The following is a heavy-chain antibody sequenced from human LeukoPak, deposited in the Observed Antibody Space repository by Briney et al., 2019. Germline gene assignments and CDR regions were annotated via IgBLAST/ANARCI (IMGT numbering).Heavy chain of an antibody. CDR1: GGSISSGGYS. CDR2: IYHSGST. Sequence: PSETLSITCAVSGGSISSGGYSWSWIRRPPGTGLEWIGYIYHSGSTYYNPSLKSRVTISVDRSKNQFSLKLSSVTAADTAVFYCARGVVTDILDYFDYWGQGTLVTVSS. V-gene: IGHV4-30-2*01. J-gene: IGHJ4*02. D-gene: IGHD2-21*02. CDR3: ARGVVTDILDYFDY.